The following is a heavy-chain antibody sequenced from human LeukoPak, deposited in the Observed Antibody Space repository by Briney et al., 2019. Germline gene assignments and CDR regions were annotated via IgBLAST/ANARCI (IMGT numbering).Heavy chain of an antibody. V-gene: IGHV6-1*01. J-gene: IGHJ4*02. CDR3: AGLSYTYVPI. Sequence: SRTLSLTSALSGDSVSSNSAAWSWIRQSPSRRLEWPGRTYYRSKWYNEYALPVKSRITINPDTSKNHFSLQLTSVTPEATAVSFCAGLSYTYVPIWGQGTLVTVSS. CDR2: TYYRSKWYN. CDR1: GDSVSSNSAA. D-gene: IGHD5-18*01.